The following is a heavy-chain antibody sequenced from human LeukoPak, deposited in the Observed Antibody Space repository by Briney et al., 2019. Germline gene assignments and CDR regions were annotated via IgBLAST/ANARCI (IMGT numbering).Heavy chain of an antibody. J-gene: IGHJ4*02. V-gene: IGHV3-33*01. CDR2: IWYDGSNK. Sequence: PGGSLRLSCAAPGFTFSNYGMHWVRQAPGKGLEWVAVIWYDGSNKYYADSVKGRFTISRDNSKNTLYLQMNSLRAEDTAVYYCARVRWELEPPDYWGQGTLVTVSS. CDR3: ARVRWELEPPDY. CDR1: GFTFSNYG. D-gene: IGHD1-26*01.